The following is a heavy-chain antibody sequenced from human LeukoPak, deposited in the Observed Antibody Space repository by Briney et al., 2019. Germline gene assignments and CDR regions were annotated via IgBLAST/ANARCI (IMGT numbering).Heavy chain of an antibody. CDR3: ARVWRGHTLDY. CDR2: IYYSGST. J-gene: IGHJ4*02. V-gene: IGHV4-59*12. CDR1: GGSISSYY. Sequence: SETLSLTCTVSGGSISSYYWSWIRQPPGKGLEWIGYIYYSGSTNYNPSLMSRVTISVDTSKNQFSLKLSSVTAADTAVYYCARVWRGHTLDYWGQGTLVTVSS. D-gene: IGHD3-10*01.